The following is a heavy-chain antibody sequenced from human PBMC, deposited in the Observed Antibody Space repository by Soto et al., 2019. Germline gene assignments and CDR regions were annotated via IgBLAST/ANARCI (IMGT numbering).Heavy chain of an antibody. D-gene: IGHD6-19*01. V-gene: IGHV4-59*01. CDR2: IYYSGST. CDR1: GGSISSYY. J-gene: IGHJ6*02. CDR3: ARERIAVGSYGWAV. Sequence: SETLSLTCTVSGGSISSYYWSWIRQPPGNGLEWIGYIYYSGSTNYNPSLKSRVTISVDTSKNRFSLRLSSLTAADTAVYYCARERIAVGSYGWAVWGQGTTVTVSS.